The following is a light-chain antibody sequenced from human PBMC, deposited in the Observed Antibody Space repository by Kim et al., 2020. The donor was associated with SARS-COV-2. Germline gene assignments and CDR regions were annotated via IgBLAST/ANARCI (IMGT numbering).Light chain of an antibody. J-gene: IGLJ3*02. CDR2: RNN. V-gene: IGLV1-44*01. Sequence: ELTQPPSASGTPGQRVTISCSGSSSNIGSNAVNWYQQLPGTAPKLLIYRNNQRPSGVPDRFSASKSGTSASLAISGLQSEDEADYYCASWDDSLNGGVFGGGTQLTVL. CDR3: ASWDDSLNGGV. CDR1: SSNIGSNA.